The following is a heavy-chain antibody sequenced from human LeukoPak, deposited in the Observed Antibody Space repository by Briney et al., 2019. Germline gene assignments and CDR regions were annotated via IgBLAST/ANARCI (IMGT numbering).Heavy chain of an antibody. CDR1: GGSISSGSYY. D-gene: IGHD2-2*01. CDR2: IYTSGST. Sequence: SQTLSLTCTVSGGSISSGSYYWSWIRQPAGKGLEWIGRIYTSGSTNYNPSLKSRVTIPVDTSKNQFSLKLSSVTAADTAVYYCARADLGYCSSTSCYPFFDYWGQGTLVTVSS. J-gene: IGHJ4*02. V-gene: IGHV4-61*02. CDR3: ARADLGYCSSTSCYPFFDY.